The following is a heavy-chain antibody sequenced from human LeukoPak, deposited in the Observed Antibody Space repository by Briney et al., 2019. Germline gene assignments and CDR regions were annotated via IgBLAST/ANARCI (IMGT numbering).Heavy chain of an antibody. D-gene: IGHD6-13*01. CDR2: ISGSGDTT. Sequence: GGSLRLSCAASGFTFSNYAMSWVRQAPGKGLEWISGISGSGDTTYYADSVKGRFTISRDTSKNTVYLQMNSLRAEDTAVYYCARSASAEDYWGQGTLVTVSS. CDR3: ARSASAEDY. V-gene: IGHV3-23*01. J-gene: IGHJ4*02. CDR1: GFTFSNYA.